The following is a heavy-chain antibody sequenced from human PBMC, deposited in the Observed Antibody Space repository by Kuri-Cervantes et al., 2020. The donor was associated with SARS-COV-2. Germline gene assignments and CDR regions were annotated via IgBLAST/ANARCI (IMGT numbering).Heavy chain of an antibody. Sequence: ASVKVSCKVSGYTLTELSMHWVRQAPGKGLEWTGGFDPEDGETIYAQKFQGRVTMTEDTSTDTAYMELSSLRSEDTAVYYSATGEGYAPRSPPTDWGQGTLVTVSS. D-gene: IGHD3-16*01. CDR1: GYTLTELS. J-gene: IGHJ4*02. CDR3: ATGEGYAPRSPPTD. V-gene: IGHV1-24*01. CDR2: FDPEDGET.